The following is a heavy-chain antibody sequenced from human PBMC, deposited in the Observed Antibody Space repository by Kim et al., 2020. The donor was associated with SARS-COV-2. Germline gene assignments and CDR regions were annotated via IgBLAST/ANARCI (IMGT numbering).Heavy chain of an antibody. CDR1: GFTFDDYT. Sequence: GGSLRLSCAASGFTFDDYTMHWVRQAPGKGLEWVSLISWDGGSTYYADSVKGRFTISRDNSKNSLYLQMNSLRTEDTALYYCAKDPTAAAGYYYYYGMDVWGQGTTVTVSS. J-gene: IGHJ6*02. D-gene: IGHD6-13*01. CDR2: ISWDGGST. CDR3: AKDPTAAAGYYYYYGMDV. V-gene: IGHV3-43*01.